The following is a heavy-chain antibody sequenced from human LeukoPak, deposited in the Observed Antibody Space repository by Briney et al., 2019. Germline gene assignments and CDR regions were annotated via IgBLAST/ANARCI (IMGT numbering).Heavy chain of an antibody. V-gene: IGHV3-7*01. J-gene: IGHJ6*04. Sequence: GGSLRLSCAASGFTFSSYWMSWVCQAPGKGLEWVANIKQDGSEKYYVDSVKGRFTISRDNAKNSLYLQMNSLRAEDTAVYYCAELGITMIGGVWGKGTTVTISS. CDR3: AELGITMIGGV. D-gene: IGHD3-10*02. CDR2: IKQDGSEK. CDR1: GFTFSSYW.